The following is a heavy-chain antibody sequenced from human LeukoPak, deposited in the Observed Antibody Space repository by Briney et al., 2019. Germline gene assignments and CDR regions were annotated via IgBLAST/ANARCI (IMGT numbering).Heavy chain of an antibody. CDR1: EFTFSSYG. CDR3: ARFRFGYYDNSAPH. J-gene: IGHJ4*02. D-gene: IGHD3-22*01. CDR2: IQYDESYK. Sequence: GGSLRLSCAASEFTFSSYGMHWVRQAPGKGLEWVAFIQYDESYKDYGDSVKGRFTISRDNAKNSLYLQMNSLRAEDTAVYYCARFRFGYYDNSAPHWGQGTLVTVSS. V-gene: IGHV3-30*12.